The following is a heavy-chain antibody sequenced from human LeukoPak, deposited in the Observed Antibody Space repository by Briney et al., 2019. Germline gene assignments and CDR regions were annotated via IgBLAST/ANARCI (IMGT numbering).Heavy chain of an antibody. CDR1: GFPFGDYA. CDR3: TRSGLELRVQEFDY. V-gene: IGHV3-49*03. J-gene: IGHJ4*02. D-gene: IGHD1-26*01. Sequence: GSLRLSCTASGFPFGDYAMSWFRQAPGKGLGWVGFIRSKAYGGTTEYAASVKGRFTISRDDSKSIAYLQMNSLKTEDTAVYYCTRSGLELRVQEFDYWGQGTLVTVSS. CDR2: IRSKAYGGTT.